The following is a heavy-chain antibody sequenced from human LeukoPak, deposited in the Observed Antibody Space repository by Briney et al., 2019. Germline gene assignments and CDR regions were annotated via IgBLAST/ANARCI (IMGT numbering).Heavy chain of an antibody. CDR3: ASVDTAMVD. D-gene: IGHD5-18*01. CDR1: GGSFSGYY. J-gene: IGHJ4*02. CDR2: INHSGST. Sequence: SETLSLTCAVYGGSFSGYYWSWIRQPPGKGLEWIGEINHSGSTNYNPSLKSRVTISVDTSKNQFSLKLSSVTAADTAVYYCASVDTAMVDWGQGTLVTVSS. V-gene: IGHV4-34*01.